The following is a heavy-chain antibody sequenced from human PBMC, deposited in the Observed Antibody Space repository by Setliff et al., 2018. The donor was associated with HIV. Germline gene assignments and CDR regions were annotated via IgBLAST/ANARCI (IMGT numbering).Heavy chain of an antibody. D-gene: IGHD1-7*01. J-gene: IGHJ2*01. CDR2: INHSGST. Sequence: GGSISSGYYWSWIRQPPGKGLEWIGEINHSGSTNYNPSLRSRVTISVDTSKNQFSLKLSSVTAADTAVYYCARALGSRYNWNYRYWYFDLWGRGTLVTVSS. V-gene: IGHV4-34*01. CDR1: GGSISSGYY. CDR3: ARALGSRYNWNYRYWYFDL.